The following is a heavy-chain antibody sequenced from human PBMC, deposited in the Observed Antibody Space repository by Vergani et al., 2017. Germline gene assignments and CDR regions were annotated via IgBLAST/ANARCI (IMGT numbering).Heavy chain of an antibody. CDR1: GGSISSYY. V-gene: IGHV4-59*01. CDR2: IYYSGST. CDR3: ARGGLMRRAGDYFDY. D-gene: IGHD2-8*01. J-gene: IGHJ4*02. Sequence: QVQLQESGPGLVKPSETLSLTCTVSGGSISSYYWSWIRQPPGKGLEWIGYIYYSGSTNYNPSLKSRVTISVDTSKNQFCLKLSAVTAADTAVYYCARGGLMRRAGDYFDYWGQGTLVTVSS.